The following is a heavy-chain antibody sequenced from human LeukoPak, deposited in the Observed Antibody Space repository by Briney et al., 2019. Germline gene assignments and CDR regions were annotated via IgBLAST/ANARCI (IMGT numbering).Heavy chain of an antibody. Sequence: GASVKVSCKASGGTFSSYAISWVRQAPGQGLEWMGGIIPIFGTANYAQKFQGRVTITTDESTSTAYMELSSLRSEDTAVYYCARWSKSYFYDSRGSGAFENWGQGTMVTVSS. CDR3: ARWSKSYFYDSRGSGAFEN. CDR2: IIPIFGTA. D-gene: IGHD3-22*01. V-gene: IGHV1-69*05. CDR1: GGTFSSYA. J-gene: IGHJ3*02.